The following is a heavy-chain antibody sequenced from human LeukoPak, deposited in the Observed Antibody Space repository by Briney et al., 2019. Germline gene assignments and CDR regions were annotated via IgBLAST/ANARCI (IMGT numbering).Heavy chain of an antibody. Sequence: GRSLRLSCAASGFTFSSYSMNWVRQAPGKGLGWVSSISSSSSYIYYADSVKGRFTISRENAKNSLYLQMNSLRAEDTAVYYCARVGGYDGVYYFDYWGQGTLVTVSS. J-gene: IGHJ4*02. CDR3: ARVGGYDGVYYFDY. CDR2: ISSSSSYI. D-gene: IGHD5-12*01. V-gene: IGHV3-21*01. CDR1: GFTFSSYS.